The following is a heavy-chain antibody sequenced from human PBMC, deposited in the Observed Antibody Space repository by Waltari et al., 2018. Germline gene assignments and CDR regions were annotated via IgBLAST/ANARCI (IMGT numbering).Heavy chain of an antibody. CDR3: ASRGNWGSGYWYFDL. CDR1: GGSNSSGSYY. J-gene: IGHJ2*01. D-gene: IGHD7-27*01. CDR2: IYTSGST. Sequence: QEQLQESGPGLVKPSQTLSLTCTVSGGSNSSGSYYWSWIRQPAGKGLEWIGYIYTSGSTNYNPSLKSRVTISVDTSKNQFSLKLSSVTAADTAVYYCASRGNWGSGYWYFDLWGRGTLVTVSS. V-gene: IGHV4-61*09.